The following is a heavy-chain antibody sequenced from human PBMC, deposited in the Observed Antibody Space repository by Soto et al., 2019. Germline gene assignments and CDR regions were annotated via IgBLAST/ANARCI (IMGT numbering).Heavy chain of an antibody. CDR2: ISGSGGST. CDR3: AKDLLWLGELLDDLFDY. D-gene: IGHD3-10*01. V-gene: IGHV3-23*01. CDR1: GFTFSSYA. Sequence: GGSLRLSCAASGFTFSSYAMSWVRQAPGKGLEWVSAISGSGGSTYYADSVKGRFTISRDNSKNTLYLQMNSLRAEDTAVYYCAKDLLWLGELLDDLFDYWGQGTLVTVS. J-gene: IGHJ4*02.